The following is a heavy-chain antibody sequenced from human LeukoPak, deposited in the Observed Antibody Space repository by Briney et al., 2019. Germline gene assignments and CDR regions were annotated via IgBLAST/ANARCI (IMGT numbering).Heavy chain of an antibody. J-gene: IGHJ4*02. CDR3: AKDLRDYYGSGSSEYYFDY. V-gene: IGHV3-23*01. Sequence: GGSLRLSCAASGFTFSSYGMSWVRQAPGKGLEWVSAISGSGGSTYYADPVKGRFTISRDNSKNTLYLQMNSLRAEDTAVYYCAKDLRDYYGSGSSEYYFDYWGQGTLVTVSS. CDR1: GFTFSSYG. CDR2: ISGSGGST. D-gene: IGHD3-10*01.